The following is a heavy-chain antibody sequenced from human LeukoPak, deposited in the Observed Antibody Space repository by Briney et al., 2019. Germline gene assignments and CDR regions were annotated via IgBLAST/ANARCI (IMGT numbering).Heavy chain of an antibody. CDR3: ARGGGSGWSQGWFDP. J-gene: IGHJ5*02. Sequence: TSETLSLTCAVYVGSFSGYYWSGIRQPPAKGLEWSGEINHRGSTNYNPSRKSRVTISVDTSKNQFSLKLSSVTAADTAVYYCARGGGSGWSQGWFDPWGQGTLVTVSS. CDR2: INHRGST. V-gene: IGHV4-34*01. CDR1: VGSFSGYY. D-gene: IGHD6-19*01.